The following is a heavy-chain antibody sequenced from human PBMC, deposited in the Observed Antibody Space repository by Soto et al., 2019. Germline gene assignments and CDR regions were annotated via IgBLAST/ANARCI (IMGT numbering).Heavy chain of an antibody. CDR2: ILNDGNNK. D-gene: IGHD3-10*01. J-gene: IGHJ4*02. Sequence: QVQLVESGGGVVQPGRSLRLSCAASGFTFSNYIMHWVRQAPGKGLEWVAIILNDGNNKYYADSVKGRFTISRDNSKNTLYLQMNNLRSEDTAIYYCARDDEGGSYCDLGSWGQGTLITVSS. CDR3: ARDDEGGSYCDLGS. V-gene: IGHV3-30-3*01. CDR1: GFTFSNYI.